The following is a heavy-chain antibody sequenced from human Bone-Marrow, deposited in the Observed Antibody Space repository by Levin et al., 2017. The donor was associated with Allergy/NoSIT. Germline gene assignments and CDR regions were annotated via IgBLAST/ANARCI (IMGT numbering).Heavy chain of an antibody. D-gene: IGHD3-10*01. CDR2: IKGDGSEK. CDR1: GFTFSVYW. V-gene: IGHV3-7*04. Sequence: PGGSLRLSCAASGFTFSVYWMNWVRQAPGKGLEWVAQIKGDGSEKYYVGSVKGRFTISRDNAKNSLYLQMNSLRAEETAVYYCAREPSRGGDFDYWGQGTLVTVSS. J-gene: IGHJ4*02. CDR3: AREPSRGGDFDY.